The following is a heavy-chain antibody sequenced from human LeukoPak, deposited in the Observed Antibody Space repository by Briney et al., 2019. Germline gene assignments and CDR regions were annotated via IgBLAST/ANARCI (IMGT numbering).Heavy chain of an antibody. V-gene: IGHV4-34*01. CDR1: GGSFSGYY. CDR3: ARGRIAVAGRGAYYYYGMDV. Sequence: SETLSLTGAVYGGSFSGYYWSWIRQPPGKGLEWMGEINLSRSTNYNPSLKSRVTISVDTSKNQFSLKLSSVTAADTAVYYCARGRIAVAGRGAYYYYGMDVWGQGTTVTVSS. D-gene: IGHD6-19*01. J-gene: IGHJ6*02. CDR2: INLSRST.